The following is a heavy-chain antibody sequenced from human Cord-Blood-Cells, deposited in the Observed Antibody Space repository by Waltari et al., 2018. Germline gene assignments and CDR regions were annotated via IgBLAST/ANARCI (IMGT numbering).Heavy chain of an antibody. D-gene: IGHD6-13*01. CDR3: AKDGRGSSWYFDY. CDR1: GFTFDDYT. CDR2: ISWDGGST. J-gene: IGHJ4*02. Sequence: EVQLVESGGVVVQPGGSLRLSCAASGFTFDDYTMHWVRQAPGKGLEGVSLISWDGGSTYYADSVKGRFTISRDNSKNSLYLQMNSLRTEDTALYYCAKDGRGSSWYFDYWGQGTLVTVSS. V-gene: IGHV3-43*01.